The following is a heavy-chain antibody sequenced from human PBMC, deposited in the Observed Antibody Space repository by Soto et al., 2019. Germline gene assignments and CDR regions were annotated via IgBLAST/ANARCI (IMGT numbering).Heavy chain of an antibody. J-gene: IGHJ4*02. Sequence: QLQLQESGSGLVKPSQTLSLTCAVSGGSISSGGYSWSWIRQPPGKGLEWIGYIYHSGSTYYNPSLEXRXTXSXXRSKTQFSLRLSSVTAADTAVYYCAGGIAARPLGYWGQGTLVTVSS. CDR1: GGSISSGGYS. D-gene: IGHD6-6*01. CDR2: IYHSGST. V-gene: IGHV4-30-2*01. CDR3: AGGIAARPLGY.